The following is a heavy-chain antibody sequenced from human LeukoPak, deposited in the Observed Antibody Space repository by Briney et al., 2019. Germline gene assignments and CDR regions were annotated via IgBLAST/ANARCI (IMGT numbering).Heavy chain of an antibody. CDR2: LYTTGTT. J-gene: IGHJ3*02. V-gene: IGHV4-4*07. CDR1: GASTTSCY. D-gene: IGHD1-26*01. Sequence: SETLSLTCAVSGASTTSCYCSWVRQSAGKGLEWIGRLYTTGTTNYNPSLKSRVTMSGDSSKNQLSLTLTSVTAADTAVYYCVRDGANWEEPNDAFDTWGQGTLVTVSS. CDR3: VRDGANWEEPNDAFDT.